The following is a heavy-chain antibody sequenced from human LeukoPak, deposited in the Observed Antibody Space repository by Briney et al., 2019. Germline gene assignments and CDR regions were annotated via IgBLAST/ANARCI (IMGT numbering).Heavy chain of an antibody. CDR3: AELGITMIGGV. CDR1: GFTFSSYS. CDR2: ISSSTSTI. D-gene: IGHD3-10*02. J-gene: IGHJ6*04. V-gene: IGHV3-48*04. Sequence: GGSLRLSCAASGFTFSSYSMNWVRQAPGKGLEWVSYISSSTSTIYYADSVKGRFTISRDNAKNSLYLQMNSLRAEDTAVYYCAELGITMIGGVWGKGTTVTISS.